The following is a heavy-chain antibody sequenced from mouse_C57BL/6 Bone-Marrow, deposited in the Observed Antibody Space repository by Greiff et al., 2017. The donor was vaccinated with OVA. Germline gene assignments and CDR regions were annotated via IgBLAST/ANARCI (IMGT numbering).Heavy chain of an antibody. Sequence: VKLMESGGGLVKPGGSLKLSCAASGFTFSSYAMSWVRQTPEKRLEWVATISDGGSYTYYPDNVKGRFTISRDNAKNNLYLQMSHLKSEDTAMYYCARVWVGSYYFDYWGQGTTLTVSS. CDR2: ISDGGSYT. V-gene: IGHV5-4*03. D-gene: IGHD2-10*02. J-gene: IGHJ2*01. CDR1: GFTFSSYA. CDR3: ARVWVGSYYFDY.